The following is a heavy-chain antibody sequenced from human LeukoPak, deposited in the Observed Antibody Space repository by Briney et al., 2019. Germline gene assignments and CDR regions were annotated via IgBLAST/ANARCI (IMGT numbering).Heavy chain of an antibody. J-gene: IGHJ4*02. V-gene: IGHV3-48*04. CDR3: ARDYPDYYDSSSFDY. CDR1: GFTFSSYS. CDR2: ISSSSSTI. D-gene: IGHD3-22*01. Sequence: GSLRLSCTASGFTFSSYSMNWVRQAPGKGLEWVSYISSSSSTIYYADSVKGRFTISRDNAKNSLYLQMNSLRAEDTAVYYCARDYPDYYDSSSFDYWGQGTLVTVSS.